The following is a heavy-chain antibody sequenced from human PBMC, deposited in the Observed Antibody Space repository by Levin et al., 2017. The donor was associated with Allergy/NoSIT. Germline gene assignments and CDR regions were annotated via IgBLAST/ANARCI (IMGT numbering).Heavy chain of an antibody. Sequence: RAGGSLRLSCKASGYTFTTYHVHWVRQAPGQGLEWLGIIDPSGGVTDFAQRFQGRVTLTRDTSTNTVYMELNSLRSEDTAVYFCARERGGTCYFDYWGQGTLVTVSS. J-gene: IGHJ4*02. CDR3: ARERGGTCYFDY. CDR1: GYTFTTYH. V-gene: IGHV1-46*01. CDR2: IDPSGGVT. D-gene: IGHD6-25*01.